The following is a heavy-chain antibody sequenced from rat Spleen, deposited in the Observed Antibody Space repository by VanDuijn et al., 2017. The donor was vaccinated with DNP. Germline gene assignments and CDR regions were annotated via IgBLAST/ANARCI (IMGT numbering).Heavy chain of an antibody. Sequence: EVQLVESGGDLVQPGRSLKLFCAASGFTFSDYYMAWIRQAPTKGLEWVAYIRYDGGSTYYGDSVKGRFTLSRDNAKSVLYLQMNSLRSEDMAAYYCARNFGDYWGQGVMVTVSS. CDR1: GFTFSDYY. J-gene: IGHJ2*01. V-gene: IGHV5-22*01. CDR3: ARNFGDY. CDR2: IRYDGGST. D-gene: IGHD4-3*01.